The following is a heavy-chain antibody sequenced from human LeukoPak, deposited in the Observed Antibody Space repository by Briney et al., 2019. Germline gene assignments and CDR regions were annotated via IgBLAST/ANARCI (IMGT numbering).Heavy chain of an antibody. D-gene: IGHD1-1*01. CDR3: AREGTAGTNLNWFDP. J-gene: IGHJ5*02. V-gene: IGHV4-59*01. CDR2: ISYSVST. Sequence: SETLSLTCTDSGGSISSDYWSWIRQRPGEGLEWSGYISYSVSTNFNTPLKRRVTIPVATSKNQFSLNLSSVTAADTAVYYCAREGTAGTNLNWFDPWGQGTLVTVSS. CDR1: GGSISSDY.